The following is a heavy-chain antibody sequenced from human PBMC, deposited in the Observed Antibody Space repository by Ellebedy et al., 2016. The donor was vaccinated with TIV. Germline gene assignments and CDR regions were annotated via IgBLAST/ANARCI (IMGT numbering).Heavy chain of an antibody. CDR2: IYYSGST. CDR1: GGSVSSGSYY. CDR3: ARDSYQLLAP. J-gene: IGHJ5*02. D-gene: IGHD2-2*01. V-gene: IGHV4-61*01. Sequence: MPSETLSLTCTVSGGSVSSGSYYWSWIRQPPGKGLEWIGYIYYSGSTNYNPSLKSRVTISVDTSKNQFSLKLSSVTAADTAVYYCARDSYQLLAPWGQGTLVTVSS.